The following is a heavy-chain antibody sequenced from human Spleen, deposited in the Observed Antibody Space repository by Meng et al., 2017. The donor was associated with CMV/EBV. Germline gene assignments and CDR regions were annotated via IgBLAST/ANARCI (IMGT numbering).Heavy chain of an antibody. CDR1: GFTFRSYA. Sequence: GESLKISCAASGFTFRSYAMHWVRQARVKGLEWVAVISIDGTNTYHADSVKGLITVSRDNAENSLFLQMNSLRVDDTGVCYCARDRSGSHKHDYRGHGALVTFSS. CDR3: ARDRSGSHKHDY. J-gene: IGHJ4*01. CDR2: ISIDGTNT. V-gene: IGHV3-30*04. D-gene: IGHD1-26*01.